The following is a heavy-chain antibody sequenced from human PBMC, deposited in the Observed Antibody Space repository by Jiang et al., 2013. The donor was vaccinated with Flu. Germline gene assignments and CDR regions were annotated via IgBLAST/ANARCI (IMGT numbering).Heavy chain of an antibody. D-gene: IGHD4-11*01. J-gene: IGHJ3*02. CDR2: IVPLFGTP. V-gene: IGHV1-69*01. CDR3: ARGGALQAGAYDI. CDR1: GGTFANHD. Sequence: SGGTFANHDISWVRQVPGQGLEWVGGIVPLFGTPNYAQKFRSRVTISADGSTRTVYLEMTSLRPDDTAVYYCARGGALQAGAYDIWGPGTRVTVSS.